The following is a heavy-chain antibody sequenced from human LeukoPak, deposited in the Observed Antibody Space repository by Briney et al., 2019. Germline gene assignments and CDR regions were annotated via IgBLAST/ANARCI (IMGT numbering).Heavy chain of an antibody. CDR1: GVSISSSNSY. CDR3: ARQTGSGLFILP. J-gene: IGHJ4*02. V-gene: IGHV4-39*01. Sequence: SETLSLTCTVSGVSISSSNSYWGWIRQPPGKGLEWIGSIYYSGNTYYNASLKSQVSISIDTFKNQFSLRLTSVTAADTAVYYCARQTGSGLFILPGGQGTLVTVSS. CDR2: IYYSGNT. D-gene: IGHD3/OR15-3a*01.